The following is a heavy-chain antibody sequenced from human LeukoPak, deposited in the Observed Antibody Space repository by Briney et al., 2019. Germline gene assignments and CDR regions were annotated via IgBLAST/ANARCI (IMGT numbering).Heavy chain of an antibody. V-gene: IGHV3-7*03. Sequence: GGSLRLSCAASGFTFGSYWMSWVRQAPGKGLEWVANIKQDGSEKYYVDSVKGRFTISRDNAKNSLYLQMNSLRAEDTAVYYCARETQVYYFDYWGQGTLVTVSS. CDR2: IKQDGSEK. CDR3: ARETQVYYFDY. J-gene: IGHJ4*02. CDR1: GFTFGSYW.